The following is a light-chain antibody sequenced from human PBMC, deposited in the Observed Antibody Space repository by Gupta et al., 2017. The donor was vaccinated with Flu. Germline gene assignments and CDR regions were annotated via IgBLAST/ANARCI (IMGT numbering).Light chain of an antibody. V-gene: IGLV3-25*02. J-gene: IGLJ1*01. CDR2: KDS. CDR3: HSAASSGTYV. CDR1: AGPKPY. Sequence: SYDLTPPPSVSVSPGKTARITCSGDAGPKPYAYWHQQNTAQATVLLIYKDSESTSGIPERFSGSSSGTTVTLTISGAQAEDADDYYGHSAASSGTYVFGTGTKVTVL.